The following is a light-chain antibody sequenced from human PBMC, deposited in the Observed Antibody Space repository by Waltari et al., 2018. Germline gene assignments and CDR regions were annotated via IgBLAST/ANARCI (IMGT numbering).Light chain of an antibody. CDR3: CSYAGNHWI. Sequence: QSALXQPASVSGSPGQSITISXTGTSSDVGGYDYVSWYQQHSGKAPKLMIYDVSKWPSGVSNRFSGSKSGNTASLTISGLQAEDEADYYCCSYAGNHWIFXGGTKLTVL. J-gene: IGLJ2*01. CDR1: SSDVGGYDY. CDR2: DVS. V-gene: IGLV2-23*02.